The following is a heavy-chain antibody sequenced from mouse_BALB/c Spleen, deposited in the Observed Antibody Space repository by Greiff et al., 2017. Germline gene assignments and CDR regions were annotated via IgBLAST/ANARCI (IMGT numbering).Heavy chain of an antibody. CDR3: ARSFYYYFDY. J-gene: IGHJ2*01. CDR2: ISSGSSTI. D-gene: IGHD2-3*01. CDR1: GFTFSSFG. Sequence: EVKLMESGGGLVQPGGSRKLSCAASGFTFSSFGMHWVRQAPEKGLEWVAYISSGSSTIYYADTVKGRFTISRDNPKNTLFLQMTSLRSEDTAMYYCARSFYYYFDYWGQGTTLTVSS. V-gene: IGHV5-17*02.